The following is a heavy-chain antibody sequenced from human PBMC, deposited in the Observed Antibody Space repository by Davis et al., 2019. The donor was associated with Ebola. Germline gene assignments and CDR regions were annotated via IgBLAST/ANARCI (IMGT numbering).Heavy chain of an antibody. CDR2: ISSSSSYI. J-gene: IGHJ3*02. CDR3: ARDTGWGSSASFDM. Sequence: GESLKISCVGSEFTFSNYPMHWVRQAPGKGLEWVSSISSSSSYIYYADSVKGRFTISRDNAKNSLYLQMNSLRAEDTAVYYCARDTGWGSSASFDMWGQGTAVTVSS. V-gene: IGHV3-21*01. CDR1: EFTFSNYP. D-gene: IGHD7-27*01.